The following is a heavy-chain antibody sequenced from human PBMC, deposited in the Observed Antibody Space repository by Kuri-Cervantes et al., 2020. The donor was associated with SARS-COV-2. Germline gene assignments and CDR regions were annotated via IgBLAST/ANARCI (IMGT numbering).Heavy chain of an antibody. D-gene: IGHD3-22*01. J-gene: IGHJ4*02. CDR3: ARGDSSGYLYYFDY. CDR1: GFMFSRYW. CDR2: ISSSGSSI. V-gene: IGHV3-48*03. Sequence: GRSLRLSCAASGFMFSRYWMNWVRQAPGKGLEWVSYISSSGSSIYYADSVKGPFTISRDNAKNSLYLQMNSLKAEYTAVYYCARGDSSGYLYYFDYWGQGTLVTVSS.